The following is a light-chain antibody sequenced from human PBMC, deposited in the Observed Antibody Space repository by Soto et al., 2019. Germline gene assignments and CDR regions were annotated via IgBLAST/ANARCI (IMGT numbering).Light chain of an antibody. CDR2: DVS. CDR3: SSYTSGGLYA. J-gene: IGLJ1*01. Sequence: QSVLTQPASVSGSPGQSITISCTGTSSDVGANNYISWYQQHPGEAPKFMIYDVSNRPSGVSNRFSGSKSGNTASLTISGLQAEDEADYYCSSYTSGGLYAFGTGTKLTVL. V-gene: IGLV2-14*01. CDR1: SSDVGANNY.